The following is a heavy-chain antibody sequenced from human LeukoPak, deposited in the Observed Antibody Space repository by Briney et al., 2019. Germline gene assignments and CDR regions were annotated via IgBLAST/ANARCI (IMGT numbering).Heavy chain of an antibody. D-gene: IGHD4-17*01. Sequence: PGRSLRLSCAASGFTFSSYAMSWVRQAPGKVLEWVSALSGGGGTTYYADSVKGRFAISRDNSKNTLYLQMNSLRTEDTAIYYCAKGAEGKTTVSSPFDSWGQGTLVTVSS. V-gene: IGHV3-23*01. J-gene: IGHJ4*02. CDR3: AKGAEGKTTVSSPFDS. CDR1: GFTFSSYA. CDR2: LSGGGGTT.